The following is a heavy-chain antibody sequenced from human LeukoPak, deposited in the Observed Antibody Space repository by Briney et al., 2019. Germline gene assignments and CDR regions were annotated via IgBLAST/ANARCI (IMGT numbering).Heavy chain of an antibody. CDR3: ARESSSRRADY. J-gene: IGHJ4*02. V-gene: IGHV4-59*12. Sequence: SETLSLTCTVSGGSISSYYWSWIRQPPGKGLEWIGYIYYSGSTNYNPSLKSRVTISVDTSKNQFSLKLSSVTAADTAVYYCARESSSRRADYWGQGTLVTVSS. CDR1: GGSISSYY. D-gene: IGHD6-13*01. CDR2: IYYSGST.